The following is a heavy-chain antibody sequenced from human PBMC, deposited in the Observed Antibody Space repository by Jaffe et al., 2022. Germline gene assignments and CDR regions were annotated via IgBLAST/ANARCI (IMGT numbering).Heavy chain of an antibody. Sequence: QITLKESGPTLVKPTQTLTLTCTFSGFSLSTSGVGVGWIRQPPGKALEWLALIYWNDDKRYSPSLKSRLTITKDTSKNQVVLTMTNMDPVDTATYYCAHSGGVVAATSTFDYWGQGTLVTVSS. CDR1: GFSLSTSGVG. CDR3: AHSGGVVAATSTFDY. V-gene: IGHV2-5*01. D-gene: IGHD2-15*01. J-gene: IGHJ4*02. CDR2: IYWNDDK.